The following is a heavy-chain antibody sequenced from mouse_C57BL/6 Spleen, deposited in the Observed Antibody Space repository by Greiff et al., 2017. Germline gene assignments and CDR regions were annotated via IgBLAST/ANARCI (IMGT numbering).Heavy chain of an antibody. V-gene: IGHV3-6*01. CDR1: GYSITSGYY. CDR2: ISYDGSN. CDR3: ARAYYGSSPWYFDV. D-gene: IGHD1-1*01. Sequence: VQLKESGPGLVKPSQSLSLTCSVTGYSITSGYYWNWIRQFPGNKLEWMGYISYDGSNNYNPSLKNRISITRDTSKNQFFLKLNSMTTEDTATYYCARAYYGSSPWYFDVWGTGTTVTVSS. J-gene: IGHJ1*03.